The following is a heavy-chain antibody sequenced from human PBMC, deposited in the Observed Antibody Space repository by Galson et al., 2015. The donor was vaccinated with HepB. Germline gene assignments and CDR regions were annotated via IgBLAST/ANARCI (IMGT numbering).Heavy chain of an antibody. CDR3: ARGVRTSYDYYYYYMDV. V-gene: IGHV1-69*13. D-gene: IGHD2-2*01. J-gene: IGHJ6*03. CDR2: IIPIFCTA. CDR1: GGTFRTNV. Sequence: SVKVSCKVSGGTFRTNVISWVRQAPGQGLEWMGGIIPIFCTANYAQKFQGRVTITADESTSTAYMEMSSLRSEDTAVYYCARGVRTSYDYYYYYMDVWGKGTTVTVSS.